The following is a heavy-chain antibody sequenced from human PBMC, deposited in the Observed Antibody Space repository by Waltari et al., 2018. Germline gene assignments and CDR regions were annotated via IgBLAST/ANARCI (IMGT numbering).Heavy chain of an antibody. D-gene: IGHD3-16*01. CDR2: ISSGYI. Sequence: EVQLVESGGGLVKLGGSLRLSCAASGFTLNRYPMNWVRQAPGKGLEWVSCISSGYIYYADSVKGRFTISRDNAKNSLYLQMDSLTVEDTAVYYCARIPNYANYPNWFDPWGQGTLVTVSS. J-gene: IGHJ5*02. CDR3: ARIPNYANYPNWFDP. V-gene: IGHV3-21*01. CDR1: GFTLNRYP.